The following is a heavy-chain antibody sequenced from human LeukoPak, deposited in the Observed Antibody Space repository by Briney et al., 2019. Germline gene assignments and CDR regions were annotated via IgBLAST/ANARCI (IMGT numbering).Heavy chain of an antibody. CDR2: IYYSGST. Sequence: SETLSLTCTVPGGXISSYYCSWIRQPPGKGLEWIGYIYYSGSTNYNPSLKSRVTISIDTSKNQFSLRLSSVTAADTAVYYCARDTHYYGMDVWGQGTTVTVSS. CDR3: ARDTHYYGMDV. V-gene: IGHV4-59*01. J-gene: IGHJ6*02. CDR1: GGXISSYY.